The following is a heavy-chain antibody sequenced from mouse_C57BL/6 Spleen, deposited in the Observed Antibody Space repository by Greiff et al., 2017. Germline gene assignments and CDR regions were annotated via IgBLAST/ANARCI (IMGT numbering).Heavy chain of an antibody. CDR1: GFNIKDYY. D-gene: IGHD1-1*01. J-gene: IGHJ3*01. V-gene: IGHV14-2*01. CDR3: ARSGGSSFAY. CDR2: IDPEDGET. Sequence: EVQLQESGAELVKSGASVKLSCTASGFNIKDYYMHWVKQRTEQGLEWIGRIDPEDGETKYAPKFQGKATITADTSSNTAYLQLSSLTSEDTAVYYWARSGGSSFAYWGQGTLVTVSA.